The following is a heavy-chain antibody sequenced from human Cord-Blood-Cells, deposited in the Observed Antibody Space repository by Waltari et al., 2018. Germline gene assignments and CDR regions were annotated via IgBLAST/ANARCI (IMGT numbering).Heavy chain of an antibody. Sequence: EVQLLESGGGLVQPGGCLRLSCAASGFTFSSYAMGWVRQAPGKGLEWVSAISGSGGSTYYADAVKGWFTISRDHSKNTLYLQMNSLRAEDTAVYYCANGELGIAFDYWGQGTLVTVSS. J-gene: IGHJ4*02. D-gene: IGHD7-27*01. CDR2: ISGSGGST. V-gene: IGHV3-23*01. CDR1: GFTFSSYA. CDR3: ANGELGIAFDY.